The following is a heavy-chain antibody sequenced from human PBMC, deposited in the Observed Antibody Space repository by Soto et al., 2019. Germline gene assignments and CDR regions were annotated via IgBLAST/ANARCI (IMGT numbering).Heavy chain of an antibody. J-gene: IGHJ3*02. CDR3: AGGPASYVWGSYRSPDAFDI. CDR1: GYSFTSYW. D-gene: IGHD3-16*02. CDR2: IYPGGSDT. V-gene: IGHV5-51*01. Sequence: PGESLKISCKGSGYSFTSYWIGWVRQMPGKGLEWMGIIYPGGSDTRYSPSFQGQVTISADKSISTAYLQWSSLKASDTAMYYCAGGPASYVWGSYRSPDAFDIWGQGAMVTVSS.